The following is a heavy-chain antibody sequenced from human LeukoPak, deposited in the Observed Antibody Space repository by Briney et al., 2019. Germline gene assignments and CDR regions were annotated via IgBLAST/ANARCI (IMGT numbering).Heavy chain of an antibody. D-gene: IGHD2-8*01. CDR3: ANRMAGSNFFEY. Sequence: GGSLRLSCAASGFTFSSYVMSWVRQAPGKGLEWVSTISGSGATTYYADSVKGRFTISRDNSKYTLYLQMNSLRAEDTAVYYCANRMAGSNFFEYWGQGTLVTVSS. J-gene: IGHJ4*02. CDR2: ISGSGATT. V-gene: IGHV3-23*01. CDR1: GFTFSSYV.